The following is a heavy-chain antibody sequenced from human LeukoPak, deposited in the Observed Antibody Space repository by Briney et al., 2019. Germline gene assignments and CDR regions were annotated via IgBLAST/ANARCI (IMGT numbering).Heavy chain of an antibody. Sequence: PSGTLSLTCTVSGGSISSYYWSWIRQPPGKGLEWIGYIYYSGSTNYNPSLKSRVTISVDTSKNQFSLKLSSVTAADTAVYYCARGGSSWSNYYYYYYMDVWGKGTTVTVSS. V-gene: IGHV4-59*01. CDR2: IYYSGST. D-gene: IGHD6-13*01. J-gene: IGHJ6*03. CDR1: GGSISSYY. CDR3: ARGGSSWSNYYYYYYMDV.